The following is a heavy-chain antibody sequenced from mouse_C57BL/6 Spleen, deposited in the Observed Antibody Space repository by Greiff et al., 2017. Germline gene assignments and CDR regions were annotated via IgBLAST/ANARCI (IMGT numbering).Heavy chain of an antibody. V-gene: IGHV2-4*01. J-gene: IGHJ1*03. D-gene: IGHD2-2*01. CDR1: GFSLTSYG. CDR2: IWSGGST. Sequence: QVQLKQSGPGLVQPSQSLSITCTVSGFSLTSYGVHWVRQPPGKGLEWLGVIWSGGSTDYNAAFISRLSISKDNSKSQVFFKMNSRQADDTAIYYCAKKKEVRGTGYFDVWGTGTTVTVSS. CDR3: AKKKEVRGTGYFDV.